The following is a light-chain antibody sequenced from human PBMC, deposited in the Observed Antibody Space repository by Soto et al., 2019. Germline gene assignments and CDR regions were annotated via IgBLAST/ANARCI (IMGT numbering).Light chain of an antibody. J-gene: IGKJ1*01. V-gene: IGKV3-20*01. Sequence: EIVLTQSTGTMSLSPGERATHSNRASQIVTSNYLAWYQQRPGRAPGLLIYDTSTRASGVPDRFSGSGSGTEFTLTISRLEHEVFAVYYCQQYGTSPLTFGQGTKVDFK. CDR1: QIVTSNY. CDR2: DTS. CDR3: QQYGTSPLT.